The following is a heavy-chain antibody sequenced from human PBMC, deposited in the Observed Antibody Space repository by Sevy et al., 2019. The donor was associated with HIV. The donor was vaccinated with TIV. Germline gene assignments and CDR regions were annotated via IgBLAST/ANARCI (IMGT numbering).Heavy chain of an antibody. Sequence: ASVKVSCKVSGYTLTRLAMHWVRQAPGKWLEWMGSFDPEDNERIYAQKWQGRFSMTEDTSTDTAYMELSNLRSEDTAVYYCATTKDYYENSGDPFDYWGQGTLVTVSS. J-gene: IGHJ4*02. CDR2: FDPEDNER. CDR1: GYTLTRLA. V-gene: IGHV1-24*01. D-gene: IGHD3-22*01. CDR3: ATTKDYYENSGDPFDY.